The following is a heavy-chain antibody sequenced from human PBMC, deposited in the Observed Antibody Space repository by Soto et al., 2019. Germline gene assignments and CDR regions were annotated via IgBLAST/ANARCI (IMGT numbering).Heavy chain of an antibody. J-gene: IGHJ5*02. V-gene: IGHV4-59*01. CDR1: DGSIGSSY. CDR2: NFYTGRA. Sequence: PSETLSLTCTVSDGSIGSSYWNWIRQSPGKGLEWIGYNFYTGRANYNPSLKSRVTISVDASKNQFSLKLRTVTAADTAVYYCARLGAGTSNWFDPWGQGTLVT. D-gene: IGHD6-13*01. CDR3: ARLGAGTSNWFDP.